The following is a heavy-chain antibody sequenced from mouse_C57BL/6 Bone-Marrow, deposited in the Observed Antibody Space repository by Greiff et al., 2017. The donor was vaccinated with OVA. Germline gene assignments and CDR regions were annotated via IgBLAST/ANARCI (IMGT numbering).Heavy chain of an antibody. V-gene: IGHV3-6*01. CDR3: ASGGTGYAMDY. CDR2: ISYDGSN. Sequence: EVKVEESGPGLVKPSQSLSLTCSVTGYSITSGYYWNWIRQFPGNKLEWMGYISYDGSNNYNPSLKNRISITRDTSKNQFFLKLNSVTTEDTATYYCASGGTGYAMDYWGQGTSVTVSS. CDR1: GYSITSGYY. D-gene: IGHD3-3*01. J-gene: IGHJ4*01.